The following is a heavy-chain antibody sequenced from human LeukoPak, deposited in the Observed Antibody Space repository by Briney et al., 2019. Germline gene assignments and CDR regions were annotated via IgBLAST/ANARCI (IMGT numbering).Heavy chain of an antibody. CDR3: ARGGGSSWYPSLFDY. CDR1: GGSISSGDYY. CDR2: IYYSGST. D-gene: IGHD6-13*01. J-gene: IGHJ4*02. V-gene: IGHV4-30-4*08. Sequence: SETLSLTCTVSGGSISSGDYYWSWIRQPPGKGLEWIGYIYYSGSTYYNPFLKSRVTISVDTSKNQFSLKLSSVTAADTAVYYCARGGGSSWYPSLFDYWGQGTLVTVSS.